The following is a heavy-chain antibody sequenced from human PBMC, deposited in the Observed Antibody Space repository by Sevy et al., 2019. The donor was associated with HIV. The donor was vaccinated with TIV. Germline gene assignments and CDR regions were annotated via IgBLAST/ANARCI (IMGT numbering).Heavy chain of an antibody. J-gene: IGHJ6*02. V-gene: IGHV3-20*04. CDR3: ARLLGNRDYYYYGMDV. CDR2: IIWIGGST. Sequence: GGSLRLSCAASGFTFDDYGMSWVRQAPGKGLEWVSGIIWIGGSTGYADSVKGRFTISRDNAKNSLYLQMNSLRAEDTALYYCARLLGNRDYYYYGMDVWGQGTTVTVSS. CDR1: GFTFDDYG. D-gene: IGHD7-27*01.